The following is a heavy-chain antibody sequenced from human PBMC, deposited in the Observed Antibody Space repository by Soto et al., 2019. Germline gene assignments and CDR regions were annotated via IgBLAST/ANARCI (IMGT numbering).Heavy chain of an antibody. CDR2: MNPDSGNT. D-gene: IGHD2-21*02. J-gene: IGHJ6*02. CDR3: AKAGCGGDCYPEGVYYGMDV. Sequence: QVQLVQSGAEVKKPGASVKVSCKASGYTFINYDINWVRQAPGQGLEWVGWMNPDSGNTGYAQNFQGRVTMTGNTSISSVYMELSSLRSEDTAVYYCAKAGCGGDCYPEGVYYGMDVWGQGTTVTVSS. V-gene: IGHV1-8*01. CDR1: GYTFINYD.